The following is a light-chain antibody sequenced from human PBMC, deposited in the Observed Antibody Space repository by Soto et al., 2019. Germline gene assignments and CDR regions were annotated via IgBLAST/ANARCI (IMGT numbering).Light chain of an antibody. J-gene: IGLJ3*02. CDR2: DVS. Sequence: QSALTQPRSVSGSPGQSVTISCTGTSSDVGNYKYVSWYQQHPGKAPKLMIYDVSKWPSGVPGRFSGSKSGNTASLTISGLQAEDEADYYCCSYADSYTWVFGGGTKVTVL. V-gene: IGLV2-11*01. CDR3: CSYADSYTWV. CDR1: SSDVGNYKY.